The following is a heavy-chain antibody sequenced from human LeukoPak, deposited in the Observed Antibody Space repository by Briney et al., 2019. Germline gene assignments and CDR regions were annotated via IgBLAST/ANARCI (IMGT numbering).Heavy chain of an antibody. Sequence: GGSLRLSCAISGFSVTDNYMSWVRQAPGKGLEWVSVIETGGSTYYADPVKGRFTISKDNSKDTLSLQPNNLRVDDTAVYYCVRDRGDGFPDYWGQGTLVTVSS. D-gene: IGHD5-24*01. J-gene: IGHJ4*02. CDR3: VRDRGDGFPDY. CDR1: GFSVTDNY. V-gene: IGHV3-53*01. CDR2: IETGGST.